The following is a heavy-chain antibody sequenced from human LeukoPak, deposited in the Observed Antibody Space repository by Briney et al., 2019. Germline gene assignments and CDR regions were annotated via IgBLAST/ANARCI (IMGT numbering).Heavy chain of an antibody. Sequence: ASVKVSCKASGHTFTGYYMHWARQAPGQGLEWMGIINPSDGSTTYAQNFQGRVTMTRDTSTSTVYMELSSLRSEDTAVYYCARSPTEVVVPATYNWFDPWGQGTLLTVSS. D-gene: IGHD2-15*01. J-gene: IGHJ5*02. V-gene: IGHV1-46*01. CDR3: ARSPTEVVVPATYNWFDP. CDR2: INPSDGST. CDR1: GHTFTGYY.